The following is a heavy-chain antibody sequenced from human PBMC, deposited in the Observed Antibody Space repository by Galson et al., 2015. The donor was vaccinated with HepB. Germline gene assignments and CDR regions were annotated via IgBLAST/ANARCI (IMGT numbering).Heavy chain of an antibody. CDR1: GYPFTNYA. D-gene: IGHD2-15*01. J-gene: IGHJ6*02. CDR2: INTNTGSP. Sequence: SVKVSCKASGYPFTNYAIHWVRQAPGQGLEWMGWINTNTGSPTYGQAFTRRFVFSLDISASTTYLQINSLRAEDAALYFCARVDRRFPRATFSYFYYYGLDVWGQGTTVTVSS. V-gene: IGHV7-4-1*02. CDR3: ARVDRRFPRATFSYFYYYGLDV.